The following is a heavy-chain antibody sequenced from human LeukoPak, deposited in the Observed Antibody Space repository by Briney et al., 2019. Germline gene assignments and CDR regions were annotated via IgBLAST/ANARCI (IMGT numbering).Heavy chain of an antibody. CDR3: ARGSGWSIFDY. V-gene: IGHV4-4*07. CDR1: GGSISSCY. Sequence: SETLFLTCTVSGGSISSCYWSWIRQPAGKGLEWIGRIYTSGSTNYNPPLKSRVTMSVDTSKNQFSLKLSSVTAADTAVYYCARGSGWSIFDYWGQGTLVTVSS. J-gene: IGHJ4*02. CDR2: IYTSGST. D-gene: IGHD6-19*01.